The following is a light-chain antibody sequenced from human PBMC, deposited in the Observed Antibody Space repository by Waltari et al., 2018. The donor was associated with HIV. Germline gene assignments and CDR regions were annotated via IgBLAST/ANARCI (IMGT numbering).Light chain of an antibody. CDR3: MQGTHWPYT. J-gene: IGKJ2*01. V-gene: IGKV2-30*01. CDR1: QSLVYSDGNTY. CDR2: QVS. Sequence: VVMTQSPLSPPVPLGQPASISCRSSQSLVYSDGNTYLNWFHQRPGQSPRRLIYQVSNRDSGVPDRFSGSGSGTDFTLKISRVEAEDVGLYYCMQGTHWPYTFGQGTKLEIK.